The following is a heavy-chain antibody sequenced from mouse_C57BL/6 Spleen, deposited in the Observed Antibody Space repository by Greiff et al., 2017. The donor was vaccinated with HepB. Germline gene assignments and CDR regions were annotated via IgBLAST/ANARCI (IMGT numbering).Heavy chain of an antibody. Sequence: QVQLQQSGAELVKPGASVKLSCKASGYTFTSYWMHWVKQRPGQGLEWIGMIHPNSGSTNYNEKFKSKATLTVDKSSSTAYMQLSSLTSEDSAVYYCARGSTTVVALYYFDYWGQGTTLTVSS. V-gene: IGHV1-64*01. D-gene: IGHD1-1*01. J-gene: IGHJ2*01. CDR1: GYTFTSYW. CDR3: ARGSTTVVALYYFDY. CDR2: IHPNSGST.